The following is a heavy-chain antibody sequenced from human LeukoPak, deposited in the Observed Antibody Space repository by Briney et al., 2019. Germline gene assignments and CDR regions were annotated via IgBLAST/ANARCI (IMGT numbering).Heavy chain of an antibody. CDR2: IYNSGST. V-gene: IGHV4-30-4*01. D-gene: IGHD4-11*01. CDR3: ARHVTTVTFFDF. CDR1: GGSVSSGDYY. Sequence: SQTLSLTCTVSGGSVSSGDYYWSWIRQPPGKGLEWIGYIYNSGSTYYNPSLKSGLTISEDTSKNQFSLKLSSVTAADTAVYFCARHVTTVTFFDFWGQGTLVTVSS. J-gene: IGHJ4*02.